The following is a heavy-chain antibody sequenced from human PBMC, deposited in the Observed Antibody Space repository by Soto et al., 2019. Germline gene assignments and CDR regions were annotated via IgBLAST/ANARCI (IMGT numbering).Heavy chain of an antibody. Sequence: EVQLVESGGGLVQPGGSLRLSCAASGFTFSSYWMHWVRQAPGKGLVWVSRIDDNGGTTNYADSVKGRFSISRDNAKNTLFLQMNSLRAENTALYYCVREEYTSSGAPLAPWGQGTLVTVSS. CDR2: IDDNGGTT. D-gene: IGHD6-6*01. J-gene: IGHJ5*02. CDR3: VREEYTSSGAPLAP. CDR1: GFTFSSYW. V-gene: IGHV3-74*01.